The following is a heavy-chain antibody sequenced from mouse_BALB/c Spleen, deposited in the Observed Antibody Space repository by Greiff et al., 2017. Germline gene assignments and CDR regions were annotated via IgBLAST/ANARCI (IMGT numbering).Heavy chain of an antibody. J-gene: IGHJ4*01. V-gene: IGHV5-6*01. Sequence: EVQGVESGGDLVKPGGSLKLSCAASGFTFSSYGMSWVRQTPDKRLEWVATISSGGSYTYYPDSVKGRFTISRDNAKNTLYLQMSSLKSEDTAMYYCARQDYDEGGYAMDYWGQGTSVTVSS. D-gene: IGHD2-4*01. CDR1: GFTFSSYG. CDR3: ARQDYDEGGYAMDY. CDR2: ISSGGSYT.